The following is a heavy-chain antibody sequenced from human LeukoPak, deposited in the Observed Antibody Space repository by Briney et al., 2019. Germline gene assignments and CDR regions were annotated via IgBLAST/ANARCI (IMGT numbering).Heavy chain of an antibody. CDR1: GFTFSDYY. J-gene: IGHJ4*02. CDR3: ARGNQQLVMYYFDY. D-gene: IGHD6-13*01. V-gene: IGHV3-11*05. Sequence: GGSLRLSRAASGFTFSDYYMSWIRQAPGKGLEWVSYISSSSSYTNYADSVKGRFTISRDNAKNSLYLQMNSLRAEDTAVYYCARGNQQLVMYYFDYWGQGTLVTVSS. CDR2: ISSSSSYT.